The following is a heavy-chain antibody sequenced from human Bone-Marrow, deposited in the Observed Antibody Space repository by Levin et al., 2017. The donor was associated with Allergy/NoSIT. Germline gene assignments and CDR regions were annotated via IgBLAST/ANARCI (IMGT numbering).Heavy chain of an antibody. CDR1: EFTFSNYP. J-gene: IGHJ6*02. D-gene: IGHD2-15*01. CDR3: AKASRGGWFNGLDV. V-gene: IGHV3-23*01. Sequence: GESLKISCAASEFTFSNYPMTWVRQAPGKGLEWVSAIGGGNDGRTFYANSVKGRFTISRDTSKSTLYLQMDSLRAEDTAVYYCAKASRGGWFNGLDVWGQGTTVTVSS. CDR2: IGGGNDGRT.